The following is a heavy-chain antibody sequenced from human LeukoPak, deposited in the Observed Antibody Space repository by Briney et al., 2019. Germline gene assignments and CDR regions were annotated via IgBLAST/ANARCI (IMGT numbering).Heavy chain of an antibody. D-gene: IGHD4-17*01. V-gene: IGHV1-18*01. J-gene: IGHJ4*02. CDR1: GSTFTSYG. CDR2: ISGYNGNT. CDR3: ARVYTYGDPFDY. Sequence: ASVKVSCKASGSTFTSYGISWVRQAPGQGLEWMGWISGYNGNTNYAQKLQGRVTMTTDTSTSTAYMELRSLRSDDTAVYYCARVYTYGDPFDYWGQGTLVTVSS.